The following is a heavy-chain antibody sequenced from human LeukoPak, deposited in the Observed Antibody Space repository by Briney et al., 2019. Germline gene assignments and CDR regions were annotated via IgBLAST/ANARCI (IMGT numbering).Heavy chain of an antibody. D-gene: IGHD2-2*01. CDR3: ARGYCSSTSCSSFDY. CDR1: GYTFTGYY. CDR2: IIPIFGTA. J-gene: IGHJ4*02. V-gene: IGHV1-69*05. Sequence: ASVKVSCKASGYTFTGYYMHWVRQAPGQGLEWMGGIIPIFGTANYAQKFQGRVTITTDESTSTAYMELSSLRSEDTAVYYCARGYCSSTSCSSFDYWGQGTLVTVSS.